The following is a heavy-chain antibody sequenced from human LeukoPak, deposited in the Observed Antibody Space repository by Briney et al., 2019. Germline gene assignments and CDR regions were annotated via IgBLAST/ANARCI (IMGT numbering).Heavy chain of an antibody. V-gene: IGHV3-53*01. D-gene: IGHD2-2*01. CDR1: GFTVSSNY. CDR3: AKDIVVVPAGAIYDAFDI. CDR2: IYSGGST. Sequence: GGSLRLSCAASGFTVSSNYMSWVRQAPGKGLEWVSVIYSGGSTYYADSVKGRFTISRDNSKNTLYLQMNSLRAEDTAVYYCAKDIVVVPAGAIYDAFDIWGQGTMVTVSS. J-gene: IGHJ3*02.